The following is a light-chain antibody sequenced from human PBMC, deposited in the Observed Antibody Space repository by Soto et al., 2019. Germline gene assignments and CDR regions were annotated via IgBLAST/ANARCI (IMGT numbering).Light chain of an antibody. CDR2: DAS. J-gene: IGKJ1*01. CDR1: QTISGW. V-gene: IGKV1-5*01. Sequence: DIQLTQSPSTLSASVGDRVTITCRASQTISGWLAWYQQKPGKAPNLLIYDASSLESGVPSRFSGSGSGTEFTLTISSLQPEDFATYYGQQYYSYRTFGQGTSVDI. CDR3: QQYYSYRT.